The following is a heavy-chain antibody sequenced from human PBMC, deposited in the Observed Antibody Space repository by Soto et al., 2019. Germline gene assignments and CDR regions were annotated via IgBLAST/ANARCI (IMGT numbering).Heavy chain of an antibody. J-gene: IGHJ4*02. CDR2: INSDGTST. D-gene: IGHD6-19*01. CDR1: GFTLSTYW. CDR3: TRDPAPIGWYDY. V-gene: IGHV3-74*01. Sequence: HPGGSLRLSCAASGFTLSTYWMHWVRQVPGKGLLWVSRINSDGTSTAYADSVKGRFTISRDSAKNTLYLQMNSLRAEDTGVYYCTRDPAPIGWYDYWGQGTLVTVSS.